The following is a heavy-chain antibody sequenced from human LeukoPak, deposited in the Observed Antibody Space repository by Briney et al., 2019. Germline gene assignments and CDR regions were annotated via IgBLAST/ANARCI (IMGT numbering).Heavy chain of an antibody. D-gene: IGHD4-17*01. Sequence: GGSLRLSCAASGFTFSSFAMIWVRQAPGKGLEWVSPISGSGGSTYYADSVKGRFTISRGNSKNTLYLQMNSLRAEDTAVYYCAKSRGFTVTPLLYYFDYWGQGTLVTVSS. J-gene: IGHJ4*02. CDR3: AKSRGFTVTPLLYYFDY. CDR1: GFTFSSFA. V-gene: IGHV3-23*01. CDR2: ISGSGGST.